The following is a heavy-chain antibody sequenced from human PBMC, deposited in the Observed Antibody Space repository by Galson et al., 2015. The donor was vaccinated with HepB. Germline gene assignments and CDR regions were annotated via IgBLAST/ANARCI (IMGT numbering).Heavy chain of an antibody. V-gene: IGHV3-7*01. CDR2: IKQDGSEK. Sequence: SLRLSCAASGSTFSSHWMNWVRQAPGKGLGWVANIKQDGSEKYYADSVKGRFTISRDNAKNSLYLQMNSLRAEDTAVYYCAEITSDWGPGTLVTVSS. CDR3: AEITSD. D-gene: IGHD1-14*01. CDR1: GSTFSSHW. J-gene: IGHJ4*02.